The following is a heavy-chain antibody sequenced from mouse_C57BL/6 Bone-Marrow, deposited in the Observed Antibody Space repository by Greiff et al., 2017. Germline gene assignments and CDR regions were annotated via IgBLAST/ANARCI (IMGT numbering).Heavy chain of an antibody. J-gene: IGHJ3*01. CDR3: ARDGYYSAWFAY. Sequence: VQLQQSGAELAKPGASVKLYCKASGYTFTSYWMNWVKQRPGKGLEWIGYINPSSGYTKYNQKFKDKATLTVDKSSSTAYMQLSSLTYEDSAVYYCARDGYYSAWFAYWGQGTPVTVSA. D-gene: IGHD2-3*01. CDR2: INPSSGYT. CDR1: GYTFTSYW. V-gene: IGHV1-7*01.